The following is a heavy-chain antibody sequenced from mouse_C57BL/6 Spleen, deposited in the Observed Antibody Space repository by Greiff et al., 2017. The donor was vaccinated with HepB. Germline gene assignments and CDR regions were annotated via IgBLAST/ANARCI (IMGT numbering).Heavy chain of an antibody. J-gene: IGHJ2*01. CDR2: INPNNGGT. D-gene: IGHD1-1*01. CDR3: ARYNYGISYSFDY. CDR1: GYTFTDYN. V-gene: IGHV1-18*01. Sequence: EVQLQQSGPELVKPGASVKIPCKASGYTFTDYNMDWVKQSHGKSLEWIGDINPNNGGTIYNQKFKGKATLTVDKSYSTAYMELRSLTSEDTAVYYCARYNYGISYSFDYWGQGTALTVSS.